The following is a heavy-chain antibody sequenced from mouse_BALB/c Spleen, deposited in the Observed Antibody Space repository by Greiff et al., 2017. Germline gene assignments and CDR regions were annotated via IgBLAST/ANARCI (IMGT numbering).Heavy chain of an antibody. CDR2: IDPSDSYT. CDR1: GYTFTSYW. V-gene: IGHV1-59*01. J-gene: IGHJ4*01. Sequence: QVQLQQPGAELVKPGASVKMSCKASGYTFTSYWMHWVKQRPGQGLEWIGVIDPSDSYTSYNQKFKGKATLTVDTSSSTAYIQLSSLSSEDSAVYFCAREDGYYAMDDWGQGTSVTVSS. CDR3: AREDGYYAMDD. D-gene: IGHD2-3*01.